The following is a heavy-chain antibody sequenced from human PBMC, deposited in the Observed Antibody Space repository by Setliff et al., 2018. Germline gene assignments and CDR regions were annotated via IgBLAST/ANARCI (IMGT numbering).Heavy chain of an antibody. V-gene: IGHV1-2*06. Sequence: GASVKVSCKASGYTFTGHYMHWVRQAPGQGLEWMGRINPNSGGTNYAQKFQGRVTMTRDTSISTAYMELSRLRSDDTAVYYCARELPTYCSSTSCYTGYYYYYYYMDVWGKGTTVTVSS. J-gene: IGHJ6*03. CDR2: INPNSGGT. CDR3: ARELPTYCSSTSCYTGYYYYYYYMDV. CDR1: GYTFTGHY. D-gene: IGHD2-2*02.